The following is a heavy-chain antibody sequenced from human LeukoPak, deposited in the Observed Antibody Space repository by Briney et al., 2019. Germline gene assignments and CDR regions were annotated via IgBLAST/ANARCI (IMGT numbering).Heavy chain of an antibody. Sequence: SSETLSLTCTVPGGSVSSTTYYWSWIRQPPGKGLEWIASISYSGSTYYNPSLKSRVTISVDTSENQFSLKLSSVTAADTAVYYCARYVVYGSGKYYFGYWGQGTLVTVSS. CDR2: ISYSGST. V-gene: IGHV4-39*01. D-gene: IGHD3-10*01. J-gene: IGHJ4*02. CDR1: GGSVSSTTYY. CDR3: ARYVVYGSGKYYFGY.